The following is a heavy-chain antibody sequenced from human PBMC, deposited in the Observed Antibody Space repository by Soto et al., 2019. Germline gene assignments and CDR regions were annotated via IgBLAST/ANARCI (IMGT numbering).Heavy chain of an antibody. V-gene: IGHV3-9*01. CDR3: AKGGRLAFYGNFDY. CDR1: GFTFDDYA. D-gene: IGHD4-17*01. CDR2: ISWNSGSI. Sequence: GGSLRLSCAASGFTFDDYAMHWVRQAPGKGLEWVSGISWNSGSIGYADSVKGRFTISRDKAKNSLYLQMNSLRAEDTALYYCAKGGRLAFYGNFDYWGQGTLVTVSS. J-gene: IGHJ4*02.